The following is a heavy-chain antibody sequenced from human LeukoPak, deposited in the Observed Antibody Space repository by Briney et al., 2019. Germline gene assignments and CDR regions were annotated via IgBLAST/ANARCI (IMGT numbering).Heavy chain of an antibody. CDR2: INHSGST. V-gene: IGHV4-39*07. D-gene: IGHD1-26*01. CDR3: ARKGRGSYLYYFDY. J-gene: IGHJ4*02. Sequence: SETLSLTCTVSGGSISSSSYYWGWIRQPPGKGLEWIGEINHSGSTNYNPSLKSRVTISVDTSKNQFSLKLSSVTAADTAVYYCARKGRGSYLYYFDYWGQGTLVTVSS. CDR1: GGSISSSSYY.